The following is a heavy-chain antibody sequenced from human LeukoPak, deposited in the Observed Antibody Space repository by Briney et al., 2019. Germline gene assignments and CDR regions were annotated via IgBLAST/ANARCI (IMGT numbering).Heavy chain of an antibody. Sequence: GGSLRLSCAASGFTFSSYAMSWVRQAPGKGLEWVSFIFSGGSTYYADSVKGRFTISRDNSKNPLYLQMNSLRAEDTAVYYCARVLSGRGSLYSYYYYMDVWGKGTTVTISS. J-gene: IGHJ6*03. CDR2: IFSGGST. V-gene: IGHV3-53*01. D-gene: IGHD3-10*01. CDR1: GFTFSSYA. CDR3: ARVLSGRGSLYSYYYYMDV.